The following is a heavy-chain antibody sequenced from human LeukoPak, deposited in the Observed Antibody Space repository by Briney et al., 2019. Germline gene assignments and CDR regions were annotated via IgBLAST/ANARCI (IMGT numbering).Heavy chain of an antibody. CDR2: ISSSSSYI. J-gene: IGHJ4*02. D-gene: IGHD1-26*01. CDR1: GFTFSSYS. CDR3: ARGQWELPLLDY. Sequence: GGSLRLSCAPSGFTFSSYSMNWVRQAPGKGLEWVSSISSSSSYIYYADSVKGRFTISRDNPKNSLYSKIKSLRAEHTAAYYCARGQWELPLLDYWGQGTLVTVSS. V-gene: IGHV3-21*01.